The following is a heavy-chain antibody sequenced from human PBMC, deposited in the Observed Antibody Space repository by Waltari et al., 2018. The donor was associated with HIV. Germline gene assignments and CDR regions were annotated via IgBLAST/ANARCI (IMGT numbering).Heavy chain of an antibody. Sequence: EVQLVQSGAEVKQPGASLKISCKGSGYSFTSYWIGWVRQMPGKGLEWMAFIYPGDSYPRYRPSYQGQVTISADKAISTAYLQWSSLKASDTAMYYCARLGGYSSGYYPDYWGQGTLVTVSS. D-gene: IGHD3-22*01. CDR2: IYPGDSYP. CDR1: GYSFTSYW. J-gene: IGHJ4*02. V-gene: IGHV5-51*03. CDR3: ARLGGYSSGYYPDY.